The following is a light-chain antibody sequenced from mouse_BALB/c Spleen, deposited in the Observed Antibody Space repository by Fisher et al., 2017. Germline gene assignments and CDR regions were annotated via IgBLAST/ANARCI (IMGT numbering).Light chain of an antibody. CDR2: DTS. Sequence: IVMTQTTAIMSASPGEKVTMTCSASSSVSYMYWYQQKPGSSPRLLIYDTSNLASGVPARFSGSGSGTSYSLTISSMEAEDAATYYCQQWSSNPPITFGGGTKLEIK. J-gene: IGKJ2*01. V-gene: IGKV4-55*01. CDR3: QQWSSNPPIT. CDR1: SSVSY.